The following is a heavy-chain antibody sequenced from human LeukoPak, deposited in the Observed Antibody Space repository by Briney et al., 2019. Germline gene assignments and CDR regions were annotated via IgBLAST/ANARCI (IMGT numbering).Heavy chain of an antibody. V-gene: IGHV4-38-2*02. CDR1: GYSISSGYY. J-gene: IGHJ4*02. D-gene: IGHD6-13*01. CDR2: IYHSGST. CDR3: ARHSAWAATSE. Sequence: PSETLSLTCTVSGYSISSGYYWGWIRQPPGKGLEWIGSIYHSGSTYYNPSLKSRVTISVDTSKNQFSLKLSSVTAADTAVYYCARHSAWAATSEWGQGTLVTVSS.